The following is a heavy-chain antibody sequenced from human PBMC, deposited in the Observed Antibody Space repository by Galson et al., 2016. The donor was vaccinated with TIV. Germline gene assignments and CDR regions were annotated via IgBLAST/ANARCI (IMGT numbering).Heavy chain of an antibody. CDR3: ATDIPCGGSCYFFDD. CDR2: ILPISAKT. D-gene: IGHD2-15*01. J-gene: IGHJ4*02. Sequence: SVKVSCKASRGSLNNYAINWVRQAPGQGLQWVGGILPISAKTNYAQKFQGRVTLTTDESPSPVYMELSSLTFEDPAVYFCATDIPCGGSCYFFDDWGQGTLVTVS. V-gene: IGHV1-69*05. CDR1: RGSLNNYA.